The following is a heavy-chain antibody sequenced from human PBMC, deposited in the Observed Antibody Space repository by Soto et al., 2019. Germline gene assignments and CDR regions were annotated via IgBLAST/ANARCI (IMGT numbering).Heavy chain of an antibody. J-gene: IGHJ4*02. Sequence: QVQLVESGGGVVQPGRSLRLSCAASGFTFSSYGMHWVRQAPGKGLEWVAVISYDGSNKYYADSVKGRFTISRDNSKNPLYLQMNSLRAEDTAVYYCAKGGYSYGLAVDYWGQGTLVTVSS. V-gene: IGHV3-30*18. CDR3: AKGGYSYGLAVDY. CDR2: ISYDGSNK. CDR1: GFTFSSYG. D-gene: IGHD5-18*01.